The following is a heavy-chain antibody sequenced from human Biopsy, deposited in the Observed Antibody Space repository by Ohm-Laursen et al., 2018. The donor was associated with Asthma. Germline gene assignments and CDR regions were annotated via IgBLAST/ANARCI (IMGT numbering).Heavy chain of an antibody. CDR3: ARKAGSCISRACYSLDF. CDR1: GGTFNTYV. Sequence: SSVKVSCKSLGGTFNTYVIGWVRQAPGQGLEWLGGINSVFGTTTYPQKFQDRVTITADDSTSTVSMELSSLRSEDTAVYYCARKAGSCISRACYSLDFWGQGTLVTVSS. D-gene: IGHD2-15*01. CDR2: INSVFGTT. V-gene: IGHV1-69*01. J-gene: IGHJ4*02.